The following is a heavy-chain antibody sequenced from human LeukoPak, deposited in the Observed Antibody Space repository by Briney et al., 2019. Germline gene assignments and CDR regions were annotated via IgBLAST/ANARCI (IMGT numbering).Heavy chain of an antibody. V-gene: IGHV4-59*01. Sequence: SETLSPTCTVSGGSISSYYWTWIRQPPGKGLEWIGYIYYSGSTNYNPSLKSRVTLSVDTSKNQFSLKLTSVTAADTAIYYCARDSRSRKSYGLDAWGRGTLVTVSS. CDR1: GGSISSYY. CDR3: ARDSRSRKSYGLDA. CDR2: IYYSGST. D-gene: IGHD5-18*01. J-gene: IGHJ5*02.